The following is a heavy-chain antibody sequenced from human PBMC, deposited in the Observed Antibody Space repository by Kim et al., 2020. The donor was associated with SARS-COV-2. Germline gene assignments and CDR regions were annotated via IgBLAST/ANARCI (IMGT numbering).Heavy chain of an antibody. CDR2: IYHSGST. V-gene: IGHV4-30-2*01. Sequence: SETLSLTCAVSGGSISSGGYSWSWIRQPPGKGLEWIGYIYHSGSTYYNPSLKSRVTISVDRYKNQFSLKLSSVTAADTAVYYCARGTRGVYYGSGSYYYDYWGQGTLVTVSS. D-gene: IGHD3-10*01. J-gene: IGHJ4*02. CDR1: GGSISSGGYS. CDR3: ARGTRGVYYGSGSYYYDY.